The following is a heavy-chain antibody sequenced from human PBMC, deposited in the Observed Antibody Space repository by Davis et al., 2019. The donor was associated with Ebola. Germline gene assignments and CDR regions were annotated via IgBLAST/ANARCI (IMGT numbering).Heavy chain of an antibody. D-gene: IGHD3-16*02. J-gene: IGHJ4*02. Sequence: SETLSLTCAVYGGSFSGYYWSWIRQPPGKGLEWIGEINHSGSPNYNPSLKSRVTITVDTSKDQFSLKLSSVTAADTAVYYCARGGLHLGELSLSYYFDYWGQGTLVTVSS. CDR1: GGSFSGYY. CDR2: INHSGSP. CDR3: ARGGLHLGELSLSYYFDY. V-gene: IGHV4-34*01.